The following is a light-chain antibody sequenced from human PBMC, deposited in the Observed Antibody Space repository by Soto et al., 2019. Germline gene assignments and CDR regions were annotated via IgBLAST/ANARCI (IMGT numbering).Light chain of an antibody. CDR1: QSVSSRF. CDR3: QQYESSRK. CDR2: GAS. J-gene: IGKJ1*01. V-gene: IGKV3-20*01. Sequence: IVLTQSPGTLSLSPGERATLSCRASQSVSSRFLAWYQQKPGQAPKVLIYGASTRATVIPDRFSGSGSGTDFTLTISRLEPEDFAVYYCQQYESSRKFGQGTKVE.